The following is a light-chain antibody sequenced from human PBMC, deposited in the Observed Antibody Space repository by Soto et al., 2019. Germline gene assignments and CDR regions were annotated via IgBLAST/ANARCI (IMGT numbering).Light chain of an antibody. Sequence: ILMTQSPATLSVSPGERATLSCRASQSVSSNLAWYQQKPGQAPRLLIYDASTRATGIPARFSGSGSGTEFTLTISSMQSEDFAVYYCQQYNNWPPWTFGQGTKVEIK. J-gene: IGKJ1*01. CDR1: QSVSSN. V-gene: IGKV3-15*01. CDR2: DAS. CDR3: QQYNNWPPWT.